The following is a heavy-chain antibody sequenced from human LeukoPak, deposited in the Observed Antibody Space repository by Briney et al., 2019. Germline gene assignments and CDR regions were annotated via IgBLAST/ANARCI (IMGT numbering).Heavy chain of an antibody. CDR3: ARDDTVGSGNDGFYSEY. CDR1: GFAFTTYY. D-gene: IGHD5-12*01. V-gene: IGHV1-2*02. CDR2: NRLRDCGA. Sequence: SVKVSLQCTGFAFTTYYLYWMRQPPARGLEWMGFNRLRDCGAIYSQRFQHVFIMTKDTSTNKAHMELRNLRSDDTAVYFCARDDTVGSGNDGFYSEYWGQGTLVTVSS. J-gene: IGHJ4*02.